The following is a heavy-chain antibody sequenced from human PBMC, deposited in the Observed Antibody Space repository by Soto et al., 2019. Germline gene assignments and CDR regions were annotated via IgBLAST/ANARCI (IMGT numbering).Heavy chain of an antibody. CDR3: ARVWNGYYFDY. CDR2: IYSGGST. Sequence: GGSLRLSCAASGFTVSSNYMSWVRQAPGKGLERVSVIYSGGSTYYADSVKGRFTISRDNSKNTLYLQMNSLRADDTAVYYCARVWNGYYFDYWGQGTLVTVSS. J-gene: IGHJ4*02. V-gene: IGHV3-53*01. CDR1: GFTVSSNY. D-gene: IGHD3-3*01.